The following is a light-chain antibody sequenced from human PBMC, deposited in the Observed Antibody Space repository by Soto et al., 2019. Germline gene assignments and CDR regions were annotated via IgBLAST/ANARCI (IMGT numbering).Light chain of an antibody. CDR1: SSDVGGYNY. Sequence: QSALTQPRSVSGSPGQSVTISCTGTSSDVGGYNYVSWYQQHPGKAPKLMIYDVSKRPSGVPDRFSGSKTGTTASLTVSGLQSEDEADYFCSSFAGSNYYVFGSGTKVTVL. J-gene: IGLJ1*01. CDR3: SSFAGSNYYV. V-gene: IGLV2-11*01. CDR2: DVS.